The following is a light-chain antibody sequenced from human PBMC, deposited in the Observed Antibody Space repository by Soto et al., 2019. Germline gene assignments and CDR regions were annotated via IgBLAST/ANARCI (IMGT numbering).Light chain of an antibody. Sequence: DVVMTQSPLSLPVTLGQPASISCRSSQSLVSSDGSTYLNWFQQRPGQSPRRLIFQVSNRDSGVPDKFSGSGSGTDFTLKISRVEAEDVAIYYCMQATHWPLTFGGGTKVEIK. CDR3: MQATHWPLT. CDR2: QVS. V-gene: IGKV2-30*01. J-gene: IGKJ4*01. CDR1: QSLVSSDGSTY.